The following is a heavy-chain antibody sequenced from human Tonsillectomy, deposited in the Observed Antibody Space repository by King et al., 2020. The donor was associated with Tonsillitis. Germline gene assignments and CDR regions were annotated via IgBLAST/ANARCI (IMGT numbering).Heavy chain of an antibody. D-gene: IGHD3-3*01. CDR2: ISYDGSNK. J-gene: IGHJ4*02. CDR1: GFTFSSYG. V-gene: IGHV3-30*18. Sequence: QLQLVESGGGVVQPGRSLRLSCAASGFTFSSYGMHWVRQAPGKGLEYLAVISYDGSNKYYADSVKGRFTISRDNSKNTLYLQMNSLRAEDTAVYYCAKDTNTIFGVVIDWGQGTLVTVSS. CDR3: AKDTNTIFGVVID.